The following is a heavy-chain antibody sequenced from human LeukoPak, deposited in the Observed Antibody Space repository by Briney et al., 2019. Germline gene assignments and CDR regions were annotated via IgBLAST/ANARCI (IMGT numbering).Heavy chain of an antibody. D-gene: IGHD3-3*01. CDR2: INHSGST. CDR3: ARGPEFWSGYYPPWGQPKGEFDY. J-gene: IGHJ4*02. V-gene: IGHV4-34*01. Sequence: SETLPLTCAVYGGSFSGYYWSWIRQPPGKGLEWIGEINHSGSTNYNPSLKSRVTISVDTSKNQFSLKLSSVTAADTAVYYCARGPEFWSGYYPPWGQPKGEFDYWGQGTLVTVSS. CDR1: GGSFSGYY.